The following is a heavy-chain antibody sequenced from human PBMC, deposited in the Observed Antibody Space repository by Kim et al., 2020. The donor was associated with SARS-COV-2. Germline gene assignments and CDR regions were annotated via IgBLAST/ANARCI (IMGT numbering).Heavy chain of an antibody. V-gene: IGHV1-2*06. CDR1: GHTFSGNY. CDR2: IDANSGDT. D-gene: IGHD5-12*01. Sequence: ASVKVSCKASGHTFSGNYIHRVRQAPGQRLEWMGRIDANSGDTDYAKRSQGRVAMTVDTSISTAYMELRSLRADDTAVYFCVSGYDSFSLDFWGQGTLVT. J-gene: IGHJ4*02. CDR3: VSGYDSFSLDF.